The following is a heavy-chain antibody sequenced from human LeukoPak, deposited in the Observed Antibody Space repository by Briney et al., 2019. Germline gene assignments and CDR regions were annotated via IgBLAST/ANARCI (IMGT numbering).Heavy chain of an antibody. Sequence: GGSLRLSCAASGFTFSRYGIHWVRQAPGKGLEWVAFIQYDGSNKYYADSVKGRFTISRDNSKNTLYLQMNSLRVEDTAVYYCASGGSITIFGVVGKNWGQGTLVTVSS. J-gene: IGHJ4*02. V-gene: IGHV3-30*02. CDR3: ASGGSITIFGVVGKN. D-gene: IGHD3-3*01. CDR2: IQYDGSNK. CDR1: GFTFSRYG.